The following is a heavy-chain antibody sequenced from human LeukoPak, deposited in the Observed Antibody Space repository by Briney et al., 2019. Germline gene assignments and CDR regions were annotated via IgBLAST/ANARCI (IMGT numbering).Heavy chain of an antibody. CDR2: ISWNSGSI. CDR1: GFTFDDYA. J-gene: IGHJ2*01. CDR3: AKGTVALDWYFDL. Sequence: GGSLRLSCAASGFTFDDYAMHWVRQAPGKGLEWVSGISWNSGSIGYADSVKGRFTISRGNAKNSLYLQMNSLRAEDTALYYCAKGTVALDWYFDLWGRGTLVTVSS. D-gene: IGHD6-19*01. V-gene: IGHV3-9*01.